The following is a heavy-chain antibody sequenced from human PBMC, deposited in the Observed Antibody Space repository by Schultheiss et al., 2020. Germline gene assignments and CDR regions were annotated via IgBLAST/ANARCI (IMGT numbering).Heavy chain of an antibody. D-gene: IGHD3-22*01. V-gene: IGHV4-61*08. CDR1: GGSISSGGYY. Sequence: SETLSLTCTVSGGSISSGGYYWSWIRQPPGKGLEWIGYIYYSGSTNYNPSLKSRVTISVDTSKNQFSLKLSSVTAADTAVYYCGAGYYDSSGYLDYWGQGTLVTISS. CDR2: IYYSGST. J-gene: IGHJ4*02. CDR3: GAGYYDSSGYLDY.